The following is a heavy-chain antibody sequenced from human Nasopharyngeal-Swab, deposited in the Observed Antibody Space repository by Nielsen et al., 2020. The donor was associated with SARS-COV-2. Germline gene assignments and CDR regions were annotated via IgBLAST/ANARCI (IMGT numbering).Heavy chain of an antibody. CDR1: GFTFSSYW. CDR2: INEDGSST. J-gene: IGHJ4*02. V-gene: IGHV3-74*01. D-gene: IGHD6-13*01. Sequence: GGSLRLSRAASGFTFSSYWMHWVRQAPGKGLVWVSRINEDGSSTSYADSLKGRFTISRDNAKNTLYLQMNSLSAEDTAVYYCTRAGSFRHDYWGQGTLVTVSS. CDR3: TRAGSFRHDY.